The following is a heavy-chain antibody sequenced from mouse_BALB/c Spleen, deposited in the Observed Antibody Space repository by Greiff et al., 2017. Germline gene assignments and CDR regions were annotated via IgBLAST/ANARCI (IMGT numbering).Heavy chain of an antibody. V-gene: IGHV14-4*02. J-gene: IGHJ3*01. CDR1: GFNIKDYY. CDR3: NAYDDGYPKF. D-gene: IGHD2-3*01. Sequence: VQLQQSGAELVRSGASVKLSCTASGFNIKDYYMHWVKQRPEQGLEWIGWIDPENGDTEYAPKFQGKATMTADTSSNTAYLQLSSLTSEDTAVYYCNAYDDGYPKFWGQGTLVTVSA. CDR2: IDPENGDT.